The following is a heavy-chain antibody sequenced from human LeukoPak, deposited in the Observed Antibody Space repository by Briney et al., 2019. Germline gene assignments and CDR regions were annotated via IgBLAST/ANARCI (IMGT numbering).Heavy chain of an antibody. CDR1: GFTFDDYS. J-gene: IGHJ4*02. Sequence: PGGSLRLSCAASGFTFDDYSMHWVRQAPGKGLEWVSSISSSSSYIYYADSVKGRFTISRDNAKNSLYLQMNSLRAEDTAVYYCARDSSTSSSYLALRDELSNYFDYWGQGTLVTVSS. V-gene: IGHV3-21*01. CDR2: ISSSSSYI. D-gene: IGHD6-6*01. CDR3: ARDSSTSSSYLALRDELSNYFDY.